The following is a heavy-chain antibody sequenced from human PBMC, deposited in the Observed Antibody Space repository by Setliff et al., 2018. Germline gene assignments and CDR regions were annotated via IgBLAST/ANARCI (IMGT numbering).Heavy chain of an antibody. Sequence: GGSLRLSCSASGFTFNTYTMHWVRQAPGKGLEYVSSIGPNGGSTYYANSVKGRFTISRDNAKNSLYMRMNSLRVEATALSYCARDGNNWNDFDCWGHGTLVTVSS. V-gene: IGHV3-64*04. CDR3: ARDGNNWNDFDC. CDR1: GFTFNTYT. CDR2: IGPNGGST. J-gene: IGHJ5*01. D-gene: IGHD1-20*01.